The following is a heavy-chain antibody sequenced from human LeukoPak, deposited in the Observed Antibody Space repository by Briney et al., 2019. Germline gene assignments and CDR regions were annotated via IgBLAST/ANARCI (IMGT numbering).Heavy chain of an antibody. CDR2: IKSKTDGGTT. D-gene: IGHD3-16*01. CDR3: TPDIWGVLGVDFDY. J-gene: IGHJ4*02. Sequence: GGSLRLSCAASGFTFSNAWMSWVRQAPGKGLEWVGRIKSKTDGGTTDYAAPVKGRFTISRDDSKNTLYLQMNSLKTEDTAVYYCTPDIWGVLGVDFDYWGQGTLVTVSS. CDR1: GFTFSNAW. V-gene: IGHV3-15*01.